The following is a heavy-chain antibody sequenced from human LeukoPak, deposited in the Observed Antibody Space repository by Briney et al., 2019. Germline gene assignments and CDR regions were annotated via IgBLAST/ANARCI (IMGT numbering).Heavy chain of an antibody. CDR1: GFTFSSYG. D-gene: IGHD6-19*01. CDR3: ARWYSSGWYPYFQH. J-gene: IGHJ1*01. V-gene: IGHV3-30*03. Sequence: GGSLRLSCAASGFTFSSYGMHWVRQAPGKGLEWVAVISYDGSNKYYADSVKGRFTVSRDNSKNTLYLQMNSLRAEDTAVYYCARWYSSGWYPYFQHWGRGTLVTVSS. CDR2: ISYDGSNK.